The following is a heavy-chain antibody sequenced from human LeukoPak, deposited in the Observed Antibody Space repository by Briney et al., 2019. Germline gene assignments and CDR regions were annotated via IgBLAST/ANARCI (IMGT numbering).Heavy chain of an antibody. CDR2: ISSNGGST. J-gene: IGHJ4*02. CDR1: GFTFSSYA. Sequence: GGALRLSCAASGFTFSSYAMHWVRQAPGKGLEYVSAISSNGGSTYYANSVKGRFTISRDNSKNTLYLQMGSLRAEDMAVYYCARGASHYYDSSGYPYWGQGTLVTVSS. D-gene: IGHD3-22*01. CDR3: ARGASHYYDSSGYPY. V-gene: IGHV3-64*01.